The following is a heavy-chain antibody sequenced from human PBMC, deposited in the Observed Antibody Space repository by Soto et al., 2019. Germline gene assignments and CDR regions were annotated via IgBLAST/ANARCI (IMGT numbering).Heavy chain of an antibody. CDR3: AREGGENAFDI. D-gene: IGHD2-21*01. Sequence: QVQLQESGPGLVKHSQTRSLTYSVPGGSIGGDPSYWPWIRHHPGQVLEWFGYIYYSGSTYYNPSLKSRATISIDTSKNEFSLKLTSVTAADTAVYYCAREGGENAFDIWGQGTLVTVSS. V-gene: IGHV4-31*03. J-gene: IGHJ3*02. CDR2: IYYSGST. CDR1: GGSIGGDPSY.